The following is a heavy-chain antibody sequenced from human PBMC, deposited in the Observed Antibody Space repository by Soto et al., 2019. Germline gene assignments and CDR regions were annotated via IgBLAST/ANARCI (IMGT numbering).Heavy chain of an antibody. J-gene: IGHJ5*02. CDR1: GGSISSHY. Sequence: SETLSLTCTDSGGSISSHYWSGIRQPPGKGLEWIGYIYYSGSTNYNPSLKSRVTISVDTSKNQFSLKLSFVTAAETAVYYCARADSSGYYVGSNWFDPWGQGTLVTVSS. CDR3: ARADSSGYYVGSNWFDP. D-gene: IGHD3-22*01. CDR2: IYYSGST. V-gene: IGHV4-59*11.